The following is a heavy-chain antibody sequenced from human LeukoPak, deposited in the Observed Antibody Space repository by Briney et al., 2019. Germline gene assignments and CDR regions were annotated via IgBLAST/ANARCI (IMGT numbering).Heavy chain of an antibody. V-gene: IGHV3-23*01. CDR2: ISGSGGST. Sequence: GGSLRLSCAASGFTFSSYSMNWVRQAPGKGLEWVSAISGSGGSTYYADSVKGRFTISRDNSKNTLYLQMNSLRAEDTAVYYCAKVLMPAEYCSGGSCYSVFDYWGQGTLVTVSS. D-gene: IGHD2-15*01. J-gene: IGHJ4*02. CDR3: AKVLMPAEYCSGGSCYSVFDY. CDR1: GFTFSSYS.